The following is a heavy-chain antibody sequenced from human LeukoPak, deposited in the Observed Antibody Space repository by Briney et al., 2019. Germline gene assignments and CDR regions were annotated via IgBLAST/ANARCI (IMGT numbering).Heavy chain of an antibody. CDR2: IYYSGST. J-gene: IGHJ5*02. D-gene: IGHD1-1*01. CDR1: GGSLSSYY. Sequence: SETLSLTCTVSGGSLSSYYWSWIRQPPGKGLEWIGYIYYSGSTNYNPSLKSRVTISVDTSKNQFSLKLSSVTAADTAVYYCARDNPPELEPLGFDPWGQGNLVTVSS. V-gene: IGHV4-59*12. CDR3: ARDNPPELEPLGFDP.